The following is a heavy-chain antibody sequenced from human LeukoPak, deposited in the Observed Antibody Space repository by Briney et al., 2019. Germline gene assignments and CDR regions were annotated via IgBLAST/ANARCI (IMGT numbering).Heavy chain of an antibody. CDR2: IYPGDSDT. CDR3: ARLPLSDIVVVQGDAFDI. CDR1: GYSFTSYW. V-gene: IGHV5-51*01. J-gene: IGHJ3*02. D-gene: IGHD2-2*01. Sequence: GESLKISCKGSGYSFTSYWIGWVRQMPGKGLEWMGIIYPGDSDTRYSPSFQGQVTISADKSISTAYLQWSSLKASDTAMYYCARLPLSDIVVVQGDAFDIWGQGTMVTVSA.